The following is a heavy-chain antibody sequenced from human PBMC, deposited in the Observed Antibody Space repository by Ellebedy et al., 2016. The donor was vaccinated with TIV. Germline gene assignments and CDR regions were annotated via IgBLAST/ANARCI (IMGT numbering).Heavy chain of an antibody. V-gene: IGHV1-2*02. CDR2: ISPDSGGT. D-gene: IGHD1-1*01. CDR3: SRVRGTWVFDS. J-gene: IGHJ4*02. Sequence: ASVKVSCKASGYTFTGYYMHWVRQAPGQGLEWMGWISPDSGGTNYAQKFQDRVTMTRDTSFNTAYMELTSLRSDETAMYYCSRVRGTWVFDSWGQGTLVTVSS. CDR1: GYTFTGYY.